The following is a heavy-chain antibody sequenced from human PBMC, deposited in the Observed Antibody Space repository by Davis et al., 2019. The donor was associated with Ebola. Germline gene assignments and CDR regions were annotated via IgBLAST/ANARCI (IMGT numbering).Heavy chain of an antibody. Sequence: ASVKVSCKASGYTFTSYYMHWVRQAPGQGLEWMGIINPSGGSTSYAQKFQGRVTMTRGTSTSTVYMELSSLRSEDTAVYYCARAFRIGWFDPWGQGTLVTVSS. D-gene: IGHD3-10*01. V-gene: IGHV1-46*01. CDR3: ARAFRIGWFDP. CDR1: GYTFTSYY. CDR2: INPSGGST. J-gene: IGHJ5*02.